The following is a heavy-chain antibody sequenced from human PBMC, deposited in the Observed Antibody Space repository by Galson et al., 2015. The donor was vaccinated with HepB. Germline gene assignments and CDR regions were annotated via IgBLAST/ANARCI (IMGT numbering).Heavy chain of an antibody. D-gene: IGHD6-13*01. CDR2: INPNSGGT. CDR3: ARAGGDSSSRYYYYGMDV. V-gene: IGHV1-2*04. Sequence: SVKVSCKASGYTFTGYYMHWVRQAPGQGLEWMGWINPNSGGTNYAQKFQGWVTMTRDTSISTAYMELSRLRSDDTAVYYCARAGGDSSSRYYYYGMDVWGQGTTVTVSS. J-gene: IGHJ6*02. CDR1: GYTFTGYY.